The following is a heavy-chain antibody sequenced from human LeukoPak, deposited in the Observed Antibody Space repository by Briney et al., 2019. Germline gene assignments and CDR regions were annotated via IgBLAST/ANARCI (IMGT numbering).Heavy chain of an antibody. CDR1: GGSFSGYY. CDR3: ARKARGITMVRGVIYYYYYMDV. V-gene: IGHV4-34*01. Sequence: SETLSLTCAVYGGSFSGYYWSWIRQPPGKGLGWIGEINHSGSTNYNPSLKSRVTISVDTSKNQFSLKLSSVTAADTAVYYCARKARGITMVRGVIYYYYYMDVWGKGTTVTVSS. D-gene: IGHD3-10*01. J-gene: IGHJ6*03. CDR2: INHSGST.